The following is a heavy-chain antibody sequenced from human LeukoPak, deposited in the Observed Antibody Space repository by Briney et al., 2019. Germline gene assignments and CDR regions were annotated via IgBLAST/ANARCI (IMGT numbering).Heavy chain of an antibody. D-gene: IGHD6-13*01. Sequence: SETLPLTCAVSGDSISSSDYYWSWIRQPPGKGLEWIGHISYSGSTFYNPSLKSRVTISVDKSKNQFSLKLSSVTAADTAVYYCARAPRSSSSWYYYYYGMDVWGQGTTVTVSS. V-gene: IGHV4-30-4*01. CDR2: ISYSGST. CDR1: GDSISSSDYY. J-gene: IGHJ6*02. CDR3: ARAPRSSSSWYYYYYGMDV.